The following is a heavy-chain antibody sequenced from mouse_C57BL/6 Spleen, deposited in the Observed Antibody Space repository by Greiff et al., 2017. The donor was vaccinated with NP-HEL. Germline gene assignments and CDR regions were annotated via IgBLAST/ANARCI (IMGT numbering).Heavy chain of an antibody. Sequence: DVHLVESGGGLVQPGGSLKLSCAASGFTFSDYGMAWVRQAPRKGPEWVAFISNLAYSIYYADTVTGRFTISRENAKNTLYLEMRSLRSEDTAMYYCARHGGYDYDGGFAYWGQGTLVTVSA. J-gene: IGHJ3*01. CDR2: ISNLAYSI. CDR1: GFTFSDYG. D-gene: IGHD2-4*01. V-gene: IGHV5-15*01. CDR3: ARHGGYDYDGGFAY.